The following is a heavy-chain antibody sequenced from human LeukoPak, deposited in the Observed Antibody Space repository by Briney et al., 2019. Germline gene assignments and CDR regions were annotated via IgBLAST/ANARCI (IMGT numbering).Heavy chain of an antibody. CDR2: ISSSSSYI. CDR3: ARANSGSYRNWFDP. Sequence: GGSLRLSCAASGFTFSSYSMNWVRQAPGKGLEWVSSISSSSSYIYYADSVKGRFTISRDNAKNSLYLQMNSLRAEDTAVYYCARANSGSYRNWFDPWGQGTLVTVSS. V-gene: IGHV3-21*01. D-gene: IGHD1-26*01. CDR1: GFTFSSYS. J-gene: IGHJ5*02.